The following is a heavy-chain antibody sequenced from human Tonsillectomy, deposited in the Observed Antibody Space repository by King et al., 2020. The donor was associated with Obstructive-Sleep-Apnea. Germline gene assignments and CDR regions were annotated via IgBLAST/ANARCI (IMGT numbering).Heavy chain of an antibody. V-gene: IGHV4-59*08. D-gene: IGHD1-1*01. Sequence: QLQESGPGLVRPSETLSLTCTVPGGSITNYYWGWIRQPPGKGLEWIGYIYYSVITDYNPALRGRVTISVDTSKNKLSLRVTSVTAADTAEYFCARWNEGFDYGGQGTLVTVSS. CDR1: GGSITNYY. CDR3: ARWNEGFDY. CDR2: IYYSVIT. J-gene: IGHJ4*02.